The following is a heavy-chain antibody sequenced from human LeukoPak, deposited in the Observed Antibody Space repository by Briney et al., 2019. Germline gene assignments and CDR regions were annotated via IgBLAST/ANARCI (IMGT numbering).Heavy chain of an antibody. V-gene: IGHV1-69*13. CDR1: GGTFSSYA. CDR2: IIPIFGTA. CDR3: AVKYYYDSSGYPGNYYYGMDV. D-gene: IGHD3-22*01. Sequence: SVKVFCKASGGTFSSYAISWVRQAPGQGLEWMGGIIPIFGTANYAQKFQGRVTITADESTSTAYMELSSLRSEDTAVYYCAVKYYYDSSGYPGNYYYGMDVWGQGTTVTVSS. J-gene: IGHJ6*02.